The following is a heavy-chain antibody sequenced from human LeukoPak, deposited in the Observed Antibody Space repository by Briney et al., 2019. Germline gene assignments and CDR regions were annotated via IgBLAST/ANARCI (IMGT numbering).Heavy chain of an antibody. CDR2: IYYSGST. J-gene: IGHJ4*02. Sequence: SETLSLTCTVSGGSISSGGYYWSWIRQHPGKGLEWTGYIYYSGSTYYNPSLKSRVTISVDTSKNQFSLKLSSVTAADTAVYYCARYRESNYVPNFDYWGQGTLVTVSS. CDR3: ARYRESNYVPNFDY. CDR1: GGSISSGGYY. D-gene: IGHD4-11*01. V-gene: IGHV4-31*03.